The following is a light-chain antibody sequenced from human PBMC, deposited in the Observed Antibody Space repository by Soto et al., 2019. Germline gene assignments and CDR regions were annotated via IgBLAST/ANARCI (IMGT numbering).Light chain of an antibody. J-gene: IGLJ2*01. V-gene: IGLV1-40*01. CDR2: ANN. CDR1: SSNIGAGYD. Sequence: QSVLTQPPSVSGAPGQRVSIPCTGSSSNIGAGYDVHWYQQLPGTAPKFLIYANNNRPSGVPDRFSGSKSGTSASLAITGLQAEDEADYYCQSYDSSLSGVVFGGGTKLTVL. CDR3: QSYDSSLSGVV.